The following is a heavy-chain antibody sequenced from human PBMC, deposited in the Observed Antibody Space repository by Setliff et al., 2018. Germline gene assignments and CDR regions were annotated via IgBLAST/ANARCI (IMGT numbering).Heavy chain of an antibody. CDR3: ARVGPLTDDAFDI. J-gene: IGHJ3*02. Sequence: PGESLKISCKRSGYSFTNYWIAWVRQMPGKGLEYIGIIYPADSDTTYSPSFQGQVTISADKSINTAYLQWSSLKASDTAIYYCARVGPLTDDAFDIWGQGTMVTVSS. CDR2: IYPADSDT. CDR1: GYSFTNYW. V-gene: IGHV5-51*01. D-gene: IGHD1-26*01.